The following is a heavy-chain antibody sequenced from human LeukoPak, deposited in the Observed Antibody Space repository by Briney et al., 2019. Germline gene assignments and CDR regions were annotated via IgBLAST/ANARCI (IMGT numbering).Heavy chain of an antibody. Sequence: QPGGSLRLSCEASGYIFSSYAMSWVRQAPGKGLVWVSVISSRGATTDYADSVKGRFTISRDNSKNPLSLQMNSLRAEDTAVYYCAKEELYYYGSGTYYTLAPFDYWGQGTLVTVSS. D-gene: IGHD3-10*01. CDR1: GYIFSSYA. CDR2: ISSRGATT. CDR3: AKEELYYYGSGTYYTLAPFDY. V-gene: IGHV3-23*01. J-gene: IGHJ4*02.